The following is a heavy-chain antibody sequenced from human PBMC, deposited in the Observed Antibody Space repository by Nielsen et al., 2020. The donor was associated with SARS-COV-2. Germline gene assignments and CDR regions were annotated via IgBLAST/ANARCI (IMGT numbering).Heavy chain of an antibody. CDR2: IKPDGSEK. CDR3: ARDWSRAFDV. Sequence: ETLSLTCAVFGGSVNTHAWWSWVRQVPGKGLEWVADIKPDGSEKFYVDSVKGRFTISRDNAKNSMSLQMNSLRVEDTAVYYCARDWSRAFDVWGQGTMVTVSS. CDR1: GGSVNTHAW. V-gene: IGHV3-7*01. J-gene: IGHJ3*01.